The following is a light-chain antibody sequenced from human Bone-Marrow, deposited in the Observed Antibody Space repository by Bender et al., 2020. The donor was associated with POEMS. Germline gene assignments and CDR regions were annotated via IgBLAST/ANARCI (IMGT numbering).Light chain of an antibody. V-gene: IGLV1-44*01. Sequence: QSVLTQPPSASGTPGQRFTISCSGSSSKFGSYPVNWYQQLPGAAPKLVIFNNSQRPSGVPDRFSGSNSGTSASLAISGLLSDEEADFYCATWDDSLNGWVFGGGTKLTVL. CDR2: NNS. J-gene: IGLJ3*02. CDR3: ATWDDSLNGWV. CDR1: SSKFGSYP.